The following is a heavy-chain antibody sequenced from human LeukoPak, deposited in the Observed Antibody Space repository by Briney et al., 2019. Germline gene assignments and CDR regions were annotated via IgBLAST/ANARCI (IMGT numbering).Heavy chain of an antibody. J-gene: IGHJ4*02. V-gene: IGHV3-7*05. D-gene: IGHD6-19*01. Sequence: PGGSLRLSCAASGFTFSNYRMSWVRQAPGKGLEWVAHIKQDGSEKKYVDSVKGRFTISRDNAKSSLFLQMNSLRAEDTALYYCARDQDAYSSGWYGVFDFWGQGSPVTVSS. CDR2: IKQDGSEK. CDR3: ARDQDAYSSGWYGVFDF. CDR1: GFTFSNYR.